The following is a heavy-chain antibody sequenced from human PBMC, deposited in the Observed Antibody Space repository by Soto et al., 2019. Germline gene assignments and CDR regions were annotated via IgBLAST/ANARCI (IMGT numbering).Heavy chain of an antibody. J-gene: IGHJ4*02. V-gene: IGHV3-23*01. D-gene: IGHD6-25*01. CDR1: GLTFSDYA. CDR3: TRTFFISARGLEPFYY. CDR2: TSGNRGST. Sequence: GGDLRVSCAASGLTFSDYAMTWVSQDPGKGLEWVSHTSGNRGSTYYADSVKGRFTISRDNSRDTMHLQMNSLRAEDTALYYCTRTFFISARGLEPFYYSGQGALVTVS.